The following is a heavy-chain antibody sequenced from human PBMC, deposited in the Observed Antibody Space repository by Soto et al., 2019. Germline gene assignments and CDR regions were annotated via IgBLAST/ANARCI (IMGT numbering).Heavy chain of an antibody. V-gene: IGHV3-23*01. CDR3: AAAAGALDGYNSDCYGMDV. D-gene: IGHD5-12*01. CDR2: IGGSGTGGRT. Sequence: EVHLLESGGDLVQHGGSLRLSCTASGLTFSTYAMSWVRQAPGKGLEWVSAIGGSGTGGRTYYADSVKCRFTIFRDNSKNTVYLQVNGMRGDDTAVDYCAAAAGALDGYNSDCYGMDVWGQGTTVTVSS. J-gene: IGHJ6*02. CDR1: GLTFSTYA.